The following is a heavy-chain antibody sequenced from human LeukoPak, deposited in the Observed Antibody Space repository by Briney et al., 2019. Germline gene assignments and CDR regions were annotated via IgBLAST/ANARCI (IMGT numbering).Heavy chain of an antibody. V-gene: IGHV1-2*02. J-gene: IGHJ5*02. CDR3: ARVLFIAKRKGSSGGWFDP. D-gene: IGHD6-6*01. Sequence: ASVKVSCKASGYTFTDYYMHWVRQAPGQGLEWMAWINPYSGDTHYAQTFQGRVTMTRDTSISTAYMELSRLRSDDTAVYYCARVLFIAKRKGSSGGWFDPWGQGTLVTVSS. CDR1: GYTFTDYY. CDR2: INPYSGDT.